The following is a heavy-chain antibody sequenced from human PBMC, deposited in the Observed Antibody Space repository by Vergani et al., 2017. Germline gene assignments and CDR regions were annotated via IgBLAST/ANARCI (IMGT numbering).Heavy chain of an antibody. CDR1: GFTFSSYD. Sequence: EVQLVESGGGLVQPGGSLRLSCAASGFTFSSYDMHWVRQATGKGLEWVSAIGTAGDTYYPGSVNGRFTIARENAKNSLYLQMNSLRAGDTAVYYCARGPLIGYCSSTSCSTSVIYDYWGQGTLITVSS. V-gene: IGHV3-13*01. CDR2: IGTAGDT. CDR3: ARGPLIGYCSSTSCSTSVIYDY. D-gene: IGHD2-2*01. J-gene: IGHJ4*02.